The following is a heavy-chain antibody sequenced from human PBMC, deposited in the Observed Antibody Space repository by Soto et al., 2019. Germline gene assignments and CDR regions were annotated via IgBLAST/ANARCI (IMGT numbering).Heavy chain of an antibody. Sequence: SDTLSLSCRVSGVSIGSHFWSWIRQAPGKGPELVGYIYHTVNTNYNPALKSRVTISMDTSENQLSLQLSSVTAADTAVYYCARLQYTVVTALDICGQGTMVTVSS. V-gene: IGHV4-59*07. J-gene: IGHJ3*02. CDR3: ARLQYTVVTALDI. CDR2: IYHTVNT. D-gene: IGHD2-15*01. CDR1: GVSIGSHF.